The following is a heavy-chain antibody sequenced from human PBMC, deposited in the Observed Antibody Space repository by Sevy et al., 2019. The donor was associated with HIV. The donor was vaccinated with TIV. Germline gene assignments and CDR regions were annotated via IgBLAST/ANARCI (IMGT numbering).Heavy chain of an antibody. Sequence: ASVMVSCRASGYTFRSYGISWVRQAPGQGLEWMGWISPYTGHTDFAQKVQGRISMTSDTSTSTAYMELRSLRSDDTAVYYCARDKPQGVVVLPGAMWGGVDYWGQGTLVTVSS. J-gene: IGHJ4*02. D-gene: IGHD2-2*01. V-gene: IGHV1-18*01. CDR1: GYTFRSYG. CDR2: ISPYTGHT. CDR3: ARDKPQGVVVLPGAMWGGVDY.